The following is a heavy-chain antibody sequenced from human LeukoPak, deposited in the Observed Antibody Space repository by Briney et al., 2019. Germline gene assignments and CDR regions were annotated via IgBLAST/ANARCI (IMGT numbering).Heavy chain of an antibody. CDR1: GFTFSSYA. D-gene: IGHD3-22*01. CDR2: ISDSGGNP. J-gene: IGHJ4*02. CDR3: ARDYDSSGYYSGCFDY. Sequence: GGSLRLSCAASGFTFSSYAMSWVRQAPGKGLKWVSAISDSGGNPYYADSVEGRFTISRGNSKNTLYLQMNSLRAEDTAVYYCARDYDSSGYYSGCFDYWGQGTLVTVSS. V-gene: IGHV3-23*01.